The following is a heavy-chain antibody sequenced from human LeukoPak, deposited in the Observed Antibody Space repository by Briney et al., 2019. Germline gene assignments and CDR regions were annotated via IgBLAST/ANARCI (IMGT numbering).Heavy chain of an antibody. CDR2: INHSGST. J-gene: IGHJ4*02. CDR1: GGSFSGYY. V-gene: IGHV4-34*01. CDR3: ASYRRMVRGVIPNDY. Sequence: SETLSLTCAVYGGSFSGYYWSWIRQPPGKGLEWIGEINHSGSTNYNPSLKSRVTISVDTSKNQFSLKLSSVTVADTAVYYCASYRRMVRGVIPNDYWGQGTLVTVSS. D-gene: IGHD3-10*01.